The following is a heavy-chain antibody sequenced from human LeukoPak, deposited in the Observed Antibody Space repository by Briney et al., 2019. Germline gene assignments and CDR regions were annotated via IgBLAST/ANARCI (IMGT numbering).Heavy chain of an antibody. CDR2: MKYDGSDN. J-gene: IGHJ4*02. D-gene: IGHD6-13*01. Sequence: GGYLRLSCAASGFTFSSYSMNWVRQAQGKGLEWVANMKYDGSDNSYVDAEKGGFTISRDNAKNSLYLQMNSLRAEDTAVYYCARDIEAAGLFLDYWGQGTLVTVSS. CDR3: ARDIEAAGLFLDY. CDR1: GFTFSSYS. V-gene: IGHV3-7*01.